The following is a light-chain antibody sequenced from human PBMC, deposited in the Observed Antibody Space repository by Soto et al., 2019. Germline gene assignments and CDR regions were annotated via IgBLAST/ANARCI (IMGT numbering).Light chain of an antibody. J-gene: IGLJ3*02. CDR3: SSSTTTTSLVV. Sequence: QSALTQPASVSGPPGQSITISCTGTSSDIGDYNYVSWYQQYPGKVPKLVIYDVSHRPSGVSNRFSGSKSGNTASLTISGLQAEDEADYYCSSSTTTTSLVVFGGGTQLTVL. V-gene: IGLV2-14*01. CDR2: DVS. CDR1: SSDIGDYNY.